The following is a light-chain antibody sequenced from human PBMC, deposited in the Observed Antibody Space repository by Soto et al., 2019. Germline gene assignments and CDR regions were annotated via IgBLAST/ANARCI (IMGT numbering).Light chain of an antibody. CDR3: SSFTTHNTRV. V-gene: IGLV2-14*01. Sequence: QSALTQPASVSGSPGQSIAISCTGTNSDVGAYNFVSWYQQYPGKAPKLIIHEVNNRPSGVSDRFSGSKSGNTASLTISGLQADDEADYYCSSFTTHNTRVFGTGTKVTVL. CDR2: EVN. CDR1: NSDVGAYNF. J-gene: IGLJ1*01.